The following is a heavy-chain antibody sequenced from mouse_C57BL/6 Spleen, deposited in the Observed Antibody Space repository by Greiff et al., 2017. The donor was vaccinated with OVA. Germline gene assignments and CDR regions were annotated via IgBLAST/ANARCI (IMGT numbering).Heavy chain of an antibody. CDR1: GYTFTDYY. Sequence: VQLQQSGPELVKPGASVKIPCKASGYTFTDYYMDWVKQSPGKSLEWIGDINPNNGGTIYNQKFKGKATLTVDKSSSTADMELRSLTSEDTAVYYCGRRGAMDYWGQGTSVTVSS. V-gene: IGHV1-18*01. CDR2: INPNNGGT. J-gene: IGHJ4*01. CDR3: GRRGAMDY.